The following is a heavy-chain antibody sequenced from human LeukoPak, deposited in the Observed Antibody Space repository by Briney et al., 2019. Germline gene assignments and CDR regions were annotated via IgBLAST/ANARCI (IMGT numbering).Heavy chain of an antibody. CDR1: GGSFSGYY. J-gene: IGHJ4*02. V-gene: IGHV4-34*01. Sequence: PSETLSLTCAVYGGSFSGYYWSWIRQPPGKGLEWIGEINHSGSTNYNPSLKSRVTISVDTSKNQFSLKLSSVTAADTAVYYCARGGPLGGSYYGQIDYWGKGTLVTVSS. D-gene: IGHD1-26*01. CDR3: ARGGPLGGSYYGQIDY. CDR2: INHSGST.